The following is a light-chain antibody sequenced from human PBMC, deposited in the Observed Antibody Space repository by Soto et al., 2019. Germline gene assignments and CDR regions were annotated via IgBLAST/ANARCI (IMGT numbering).Light chain of an antibody. Sequence: QSVLTQSSSASASLGSSVKLTCTLSSGNSSYIIAWHQQQPGKAPRYLMKLEGSGSYNKGSGVPDRFSGSSSGADRYFTISNLQFEDEADYYCETWDGNTRVFGGGTKLTVL. CDR2: LEGSGSY. V-gene: IGLV4-60*02. J-gene: IGLJ3*02. CDR1: SGNSSYI. CDR3: ETWDGNTRV.